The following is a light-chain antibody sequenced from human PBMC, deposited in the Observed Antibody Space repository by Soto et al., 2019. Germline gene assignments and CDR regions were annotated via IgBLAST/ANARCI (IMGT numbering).Light chain of an antibody. CDR3: LQSGSSPPAYT. V-gene: IGKV3-20*01. CDR1: QYVSGSY. J-gene: IGKJ2*01. Sequence: ESVLTQSPGTLSLSPGDRATLSCRASQYVSGSYFAWYQQKPGQAPRLLIYGASSRATGIPDRFSGSGSGSDFTLTINRLAPEDFAVYYCLQSGSSPPAYTFGQGTKLEIK. CDR2: GAS.